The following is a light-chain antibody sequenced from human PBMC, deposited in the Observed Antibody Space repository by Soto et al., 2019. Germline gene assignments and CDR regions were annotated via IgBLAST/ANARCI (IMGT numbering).Light chain of an antibody. CDR1: QSINTY. V-gene: IGKV3-11*01. CDR3: PKRRNGPLP. J-gene: IGKJ4*01. CDR2: DVS. Sequence: EVVLTQSPATLSLSPGERVTLSCRASQSINTYLAWHQHKPGQGPRLLIYDVSSRAPGIPARFSGSGSGTDSTPTISSLTPEVSPINTCPKRRNGPLPSGGGTKVEIK.